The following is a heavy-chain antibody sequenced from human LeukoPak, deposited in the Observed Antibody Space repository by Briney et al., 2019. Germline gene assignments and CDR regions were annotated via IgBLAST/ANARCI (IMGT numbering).Heavy chain of an antibody. V-gene: IGHV3-48*01. D-gene: IGHD2-21*02. J-gene: IGHJ4*02. CDR2: ISSSSSTI. CDR3: ARVEYCGGDCYSPFDY. Sequence: GGSLRLSCAASGFTFSSYSMNWVRQAPGKGLEWVSYISSSSSTIYYADSVKGRFTISRDNAKNSLYLQMNSLRAEDTAVYYCARVEYCGGDCYSPFDYWGQGTPVTVSS. CDR1: GFTFSSYS.